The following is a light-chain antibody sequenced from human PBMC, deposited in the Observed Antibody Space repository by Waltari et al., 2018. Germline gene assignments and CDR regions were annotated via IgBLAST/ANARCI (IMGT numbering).Light chain of an antibody. J-gene: IGLJ3*02. V-gene: IGLV8-61*01. Sequence: QTVVTQEPSVSVSPGGTVTLTCALSSGSVSTSFYPSWYQQTPGQAPRTIIYSTNTRLFGVPNRFSGSILGNKAALTIAGAQADDEADYYCVLYMDSGVWVFGGGTKLTVL. CDR3: VLYMDSGVWV. CDR2: STN. CDR1: SGSVSTSFY.